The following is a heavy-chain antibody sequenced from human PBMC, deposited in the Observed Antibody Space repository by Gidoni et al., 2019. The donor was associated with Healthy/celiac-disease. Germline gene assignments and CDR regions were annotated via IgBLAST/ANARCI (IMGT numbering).Heavy chain of an antibody. V-gene: IGHV3-23*01. CDR1: GFTFRSSA. Sequence: EVQLLESGGGLVQPGGSLRLSCAASGFTFRSSAMSWVRQAPGKGLGWVSAISGSGGSTYYADSVKGRFTISRDNSKNTLYLQMNSLRAEDTAVYYCAKVAYCGGDCYPGDAFDIWGQGTMVTVSS. D-gene: IGHD2-21*02. CDR2: ISGSGGST. CDR3: AKVAYCGGDCYPGDAFDI. J-gene: IGHJ3*02.